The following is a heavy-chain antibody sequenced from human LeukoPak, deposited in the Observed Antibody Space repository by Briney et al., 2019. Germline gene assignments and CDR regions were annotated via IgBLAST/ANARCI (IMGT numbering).Heavy chain of an antibody. Sequence: GGSLRLSCAASGFTFGSYALHWVRQAPGKGLEWVAFMSYDGINKYYVDSVKGRFTISRDNSMNTLYLQMNSLRAEDTAVYYCARERGYSGYDCQFDSWGQGTLVTVSS. J-gene: IGHJ4*02. CDR1: GFTFGSYA. CDR3: ARERGYSGYDCQFDS. CDR2: MSYDGINK. D-gene: IGHD5-12*01. V-gene: IGHV3-30*04.